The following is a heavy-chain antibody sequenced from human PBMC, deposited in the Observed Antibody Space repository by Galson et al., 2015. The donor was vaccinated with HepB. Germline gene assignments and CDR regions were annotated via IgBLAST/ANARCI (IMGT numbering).Heavy chain of an antibody. V-gene: IGHV3-64D*06. Sequence: LRLSCAASGFTFSGYAMHWVRQAPGKGLEYVSAISSNGGRTYYADSVKGRFTISRDNSKNTLYLQMSSLRREDTAVYYCVKGLYDFWSGLSFDPWGQGTLVTVSS. J-gene: IGHJ5*02. CDR3: VKGLYDFWSGLSFDP. D-gene: IGHD3-3*01. CDR1: GFTFSGYA. CDR2: ISSNGGRT.